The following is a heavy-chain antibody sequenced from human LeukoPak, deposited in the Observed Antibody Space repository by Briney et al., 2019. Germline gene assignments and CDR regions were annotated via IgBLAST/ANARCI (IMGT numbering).Heavy chain of an antibody. V-gene: IGHV3-23*01. CDR1: GFTFSNYV. J-gene: IGHJ4*02. CDR2: ISGSGGTI. Sequence: GGSLRLSCTASGFTFSNYVMNWVRQTPGKGLEWVSGISGSGGTIYYADSVKGRFTISRDNSKNTLFLQMNSLRADDTALYYCAKDPSWSHYFDYWGQGTLVTVSS. D-gene: IGHD1-26*01. CDR3: AKDPSWSHYFDY.